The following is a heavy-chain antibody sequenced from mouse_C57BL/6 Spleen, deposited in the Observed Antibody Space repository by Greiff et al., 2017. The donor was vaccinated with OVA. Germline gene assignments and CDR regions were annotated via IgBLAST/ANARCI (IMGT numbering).Heavy chain of an antibody. CDR1: GFTFSSYA. D-gene: IGHD2-5*01. Sequence: EVKLVESGGGLVKPGGSLKLSCAASGFTFSSYAMSWVRQTPEKRLEWVATISDGGSYTYYPDNVKGRFTISRDNAKNNLYLQMSHLKSEDTAMYYCARAKGYSNYDYYAMDCWGQGTSVTVSS. CDR3: ARAKGYSNYDYYAMDC. CDR2: ISDGGSYT. V-gene: IGHV5-4*03. J-gene: IGHJ4*01.